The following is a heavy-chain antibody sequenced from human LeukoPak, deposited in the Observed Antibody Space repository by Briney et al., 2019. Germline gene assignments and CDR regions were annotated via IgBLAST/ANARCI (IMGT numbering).Heavy chain of an antibody. D-gene: IGHD6-19*01. CDR1: GYTFTSYD. CDR2: ISAYNGNT. CDR3: ARVPGYSSGWYPIDY. J-gene: IGHJ4*02. Sequence: ASVKVSCKASGYTFTSYDISWVRQAPGQGLECMGWISAYNGNTNYAQKFQGRVTMTTDTSTSTAYMELRSLRSDDTAVYYCARVPGYSSGWYPIDYWGQGTLVTVSS. V-gene: IGHV1-18*01.